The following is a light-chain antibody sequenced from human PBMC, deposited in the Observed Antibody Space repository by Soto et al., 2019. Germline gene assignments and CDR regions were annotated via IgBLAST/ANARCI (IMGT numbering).Light chain of an antibody. CDR3: KSYAGSNTYV. V-gene: IGLV2-8*01. CDR1: KNDIGVYDF. J-gene: IGLJ1*01. Sequence: QSALTQPPSASGSPGQSVTISCTGTKNDIGVYDFVSWYQHHPGKAPRLIIYEVVQRPSGVPDRFSGSKSGNTAPLTVSGLQAADEADYFCKSYAGSNTYVFGSRTKVTVL. CDR2: EVV.